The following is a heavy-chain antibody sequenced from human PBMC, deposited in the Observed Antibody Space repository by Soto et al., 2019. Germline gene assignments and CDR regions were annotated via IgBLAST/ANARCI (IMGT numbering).Heavy chain of an antibody. V-gene: IGHV4-39*01. Sequence: SETLSLSCTVSGASLSSISYYWGWIRQPPGKGLEWVGSIFFTGNIYYNPSLKSRVTISVDTSRNQFSLMVNSVTAADAAVYYCASRHCSGGSCYNPRFDSWAQGALVTVSS. J-gene: IGHJ4*02. CDR2: IFFTGNI. CDR1: GASLSSISYY. D-gene: IGHD2-15*01. CDR3: ASRHCSGGSCYNPRFDS.